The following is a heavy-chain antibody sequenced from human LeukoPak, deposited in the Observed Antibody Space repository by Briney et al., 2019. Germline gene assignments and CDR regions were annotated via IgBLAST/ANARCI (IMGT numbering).Heavy chain of an antibody. Sequence: GGSLRLSCAASGFTFSSYAMSWVRQAPGKGLEWVSAISGSGGSTYYADSVKGRFTISRDNSKNTLYLQMDSLRAEDTAVYYCAKGSGRYYYYGMDVWGQGTTVTVSS. CDR2: ISGSGGST. CDR1: GFTFSSYA. D-gene: IGHD1-26*01. CDR3: AKGSGRYYYYGMDV. J-gene: IGHJ6*02. V-gene: IGHV3-23*01.